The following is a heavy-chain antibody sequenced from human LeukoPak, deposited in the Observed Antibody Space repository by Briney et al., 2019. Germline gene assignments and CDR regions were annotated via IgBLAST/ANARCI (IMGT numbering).Heavy chain of an antibody. Sequence: PGGSLRLSCAASGFTFGSYAMSWVRQAPGKGLEWVSTISGSGGSPYYADSVKGRFTISRDNSKNTLYLQMNSLRAEDTAVYYCARARRSGGITMVRGVKDRGWFDPWGQGTLVTVSS. CDR3: ARARRSGGITMVRGVKDRGWFDP. J-gene: IGHJ5*02. D-gene: IGHD3-10*01. CDR1: GFTFGSYA. V-gene: IGHV3-23*01. CDR2: ISGSGGSP.